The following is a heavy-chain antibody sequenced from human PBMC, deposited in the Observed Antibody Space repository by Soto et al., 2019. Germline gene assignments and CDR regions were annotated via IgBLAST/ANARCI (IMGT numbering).Heavy chain of an antibody. V-gene: IGHV4-4*02. CDR3: ARGAHSDPFDS. CDR1: GGSISSSNW. D-gene: IGHD2-21*01. Sequence: PSETLSLTCAVSGGSISSSNWWSCVRQPPGKGLEWIGEIYHSGSTNYNPSLKSRVTISVDTSKKQFSLTLNSVTAADTAVYYCARGAHSDPFDSWGLGALVTVS. CDR2: IYHSGST. J-gene: IGHJ4*02.